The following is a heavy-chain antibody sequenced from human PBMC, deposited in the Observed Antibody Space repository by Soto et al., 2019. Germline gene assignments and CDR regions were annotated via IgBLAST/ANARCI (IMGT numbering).Heavy chain of an antibody. CDR1: GFTFSSYW. V-gene: IGHV3-7*04. D-gene: IGHD4-17*01. Sequence: GGSLRLSCAASGFTFSSYWMSWVRQAPGKGLEWVANIKQDGSEKYYVDSVKGRFTISRDNAKNSMYLQMNSLRAEDTAVYYCARAKPPATNYGDYLWDFETPHYYYYYMDVWGKGTTVTVSS. CDR3: ARAKPPATNYGDYLWDFETPHYYYYYMDV. CDR2: IKQDGSEK. J-gene: IGHJ6*03.